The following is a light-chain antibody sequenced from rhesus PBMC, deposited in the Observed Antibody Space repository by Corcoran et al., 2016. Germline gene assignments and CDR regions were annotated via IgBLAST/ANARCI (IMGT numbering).Light chain of an antibody. CDR3: QQYNNSPLT. Sequence: DIQMTQSPSSLSASVGDRVTITCRARQGINNNLSWYQQKPGKAPKPLIFHASSLETGVPSRFSGSRSGTDYTLPISSLQPDYVATYYCQQYNNSPLTFGGGTKVEL. CDR1: QGINNN. V-gene: IGKV1-66*01. CDR2: HAS. J-gene: IGKJ4*01.